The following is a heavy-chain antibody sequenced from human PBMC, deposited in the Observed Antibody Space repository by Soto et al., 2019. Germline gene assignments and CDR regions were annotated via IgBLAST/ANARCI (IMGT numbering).Heavy chain of an antibody. J-gene: IGHJ4*02. V-gene: IGHV1-69*13. CDR2: IIPIFGTA. D-gene: IGHD6-19*01. Sequence: ASVKVSCKASGGTFSSYAISWVRQAPGQGLEWMGGIIPIFGTANYAQKFQGRVTVTADESTSTAYMELSSLRSEDTAVYYCARIRQWLVPLFDYWGQGTLVTVSS. CDR1: GGTFSSYA. CDR3: ARIRQWLVPLFDY.